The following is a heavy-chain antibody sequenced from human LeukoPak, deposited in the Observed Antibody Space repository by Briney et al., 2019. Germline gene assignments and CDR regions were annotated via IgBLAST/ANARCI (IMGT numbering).Heavy chain of an antibody. D-gene: IGHD2-15*01. CDR2: ISTSSSYI. Sequence: PGGSLRLSCVASGFTFSTYSMTWVRQAPGKGLEWVSSISTSSSYIYYADSVKGRFTISRHNAKKSLYLQMNSLGAEDTAVYYCARERAGVATTNNWFDPWGQGTLATVSS. CDR1: GFTFSTYS. CDR3: ARERAGVATTNNWFDP. V-gene: IGHV3-21*01. J-gene: IGHJ5*02.